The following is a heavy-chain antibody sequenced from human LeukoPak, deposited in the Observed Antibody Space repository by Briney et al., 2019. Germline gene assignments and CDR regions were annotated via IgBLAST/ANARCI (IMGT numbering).Heavy chain of an antibody. V-gene: IGHV5-51*01. D-gene: IGHD3-22*01. CDR1: GYSFTSYW. CDR2: IYPGDSDT. J-gene: IGHJ4*02. Sequence: GESLKISCKGSGYSFTSYWIGWVRQMPGKGLEWMGIIYPGDSDTRYNPSFQGQVTISADKSISTAYLQWSSLKASDTAMYYCARGDYYDSSGSHFDYWGQGTLVTVSS. CDR3: ARGDYYDSSGSHFDY.